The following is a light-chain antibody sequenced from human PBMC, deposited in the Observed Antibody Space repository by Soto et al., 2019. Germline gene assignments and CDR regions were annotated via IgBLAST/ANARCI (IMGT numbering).Light chain of an antibody. CDR1: SSNIGAGYD. CDR3: QSYDSSLSGYV. V-gene: IGLV1-40*01. Sequence: QSALTQPPSVSGAPGQRVTISCTGSSSNIGAGYDVHWYQQLPGTARKVLIYGNSNRPSGVPDRFSGSKSGTSASLAITGLQAEDEADYYCQSYDSSLSGYVFGTGTKVT. J-gene: IGLJ1*01. CDR2: GNS.